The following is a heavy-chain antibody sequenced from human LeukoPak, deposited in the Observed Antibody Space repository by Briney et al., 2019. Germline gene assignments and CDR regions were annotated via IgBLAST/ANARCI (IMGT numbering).Heavy chain of an antibody. CDR3: ARSKAVAGTINAFDF. V-gene: IGHV5-51*01. D-gene: IGHD6-19*01. Sequence: GESLKISCKGSGYSFTSYWTGWVRQMPGKDLEWMGINYPGDSEARYSPSFQGQVTISVDKSINTAYLQWSSLKASDTAMYYCARSKAVAGTINAFDFWGQGTMVTVSS. CDR1: GYSFTSYW. J-gene: IGHJ3*01. CDR2: NYPGDSEA.